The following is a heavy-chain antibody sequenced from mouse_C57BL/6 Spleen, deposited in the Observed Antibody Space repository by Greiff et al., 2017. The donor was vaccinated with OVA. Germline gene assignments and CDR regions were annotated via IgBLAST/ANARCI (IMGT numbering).Heavy chain of an antibody. Sequence: EVHLVESGGGLVKPGGSLKLSCAASGFTFSDYGMHWVRQAPEKGLEWVAYISSGSSTIYYADTVKGRFTISRDNAKNPLFLQMTSLRSEDTAMYYCARGGYYAMDYWGQGPSVTVSS. J-gene: IGHJ4*01. CDR2: ISSGSSTI. V-gene: IGHV5-17*01. CDR3: ARGGYYAMDY. CDR1: GFTFSDYG.